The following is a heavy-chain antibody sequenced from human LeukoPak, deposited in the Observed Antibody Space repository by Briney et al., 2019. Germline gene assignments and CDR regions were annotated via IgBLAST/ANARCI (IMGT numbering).Heavy chain of an antibody. CDR3: AREHYFYHMDA. CDR1: GFTFNTYS. Sequence: GGSLRLSCAASGFTFNTYSMNWARQAPGKGLEWVANVNQGGTGKYYVDSVKGRFTISRDNAENSLYLQTNSLRAEDTAVYYCAREHYFYHMDAWGEGTTVTVSS. CDR2: VNQGGTGK. J-gene: IGHJ6*03. V-gene: IGHV3-7*01.